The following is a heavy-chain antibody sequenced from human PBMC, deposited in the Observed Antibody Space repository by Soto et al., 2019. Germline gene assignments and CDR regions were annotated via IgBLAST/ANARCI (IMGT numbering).Heavy chain of an antibody. CDR1: GFIFNRYA. D-gene: IGHD3-3*01. Sequence: QVQLVESGGRVVQPGRSLRLSCAASGFIFNRYAIHWVRQTPGKGPEWVAVISKDGSVQYYADSVRGRFIISRDKSKDTVYLEMNSLRAEDTAVFYCARSRSGAVPDSFGYWGQGTLVTVSS. V-gene: IGHV3-30-3*01. J-gene: IGHJ4*02. CDR3: ARSRSGAVPDSFGY. CDR2: ISKDGSVQ.